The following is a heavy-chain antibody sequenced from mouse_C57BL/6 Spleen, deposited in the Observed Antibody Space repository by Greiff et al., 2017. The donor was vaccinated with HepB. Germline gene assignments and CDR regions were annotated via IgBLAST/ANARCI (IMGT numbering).Heavy chain of an antibody. V-gene: IGHV2-9-1*01. J-gene: IGHJ2*01. CDR1: GFSLTSYA. CDR2: IWNGGGT. CDR3: ARNRGNRGRFDY. D-gene: IGHD3-3*01. Sequence: QVQLKESGPGLVAPSQSLSITCTVSGFSLTSYAISWVRQPPGKGLEWLGVIWNGGGTNYNSAPKSRLSISKDNSKSQVFLKMNSLQTDDTARYYCARNRGNRGRFDYWGQGTTLTVSS.